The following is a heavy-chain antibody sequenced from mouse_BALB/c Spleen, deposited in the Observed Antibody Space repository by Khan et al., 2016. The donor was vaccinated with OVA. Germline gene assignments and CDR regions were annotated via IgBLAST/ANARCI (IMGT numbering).Heavy chain of an antibody. CDR1: GYNIKDFY. CDR3: RISTSDA. D-gene: IGHD1-3*01. J-gene: IGHJ2*01. CDR2: TDPANGTT. V-gene: IGHV14-3*02. Sequence: VQLQQPGAELVKPAASLKLSCTASGYNIKDFYIHWVKQRPEKGLARIRRTDPANGTTKYDPKFQGTATITADTSSNTAYIQLSILTCEDTAFYDCRISTSDAWGQGTTLTVSA.